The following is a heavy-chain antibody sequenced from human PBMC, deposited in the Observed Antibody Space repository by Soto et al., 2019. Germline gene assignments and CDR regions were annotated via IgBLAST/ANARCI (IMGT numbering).Heavy chain of an antibody. CDR1: GYSFTSYW. V-gene: IGHV5-51*01. CDR2: IYPGDSDT. D-gene: IGHD5-12*01. J-gene: IGHJ6*02. Sequence: PGEALKISWKGSGYSFTSYWIGWVRHMPGKGLEWMGIIYPGDSDTRYSPSFQGQVTISADKSISTAYLQWSSLKASDTAMYYCARLGIGYDYGYYSYGMDVRAQGTTVPVSS. CDR3: ARLGIGYDYGYYSYGMDV.